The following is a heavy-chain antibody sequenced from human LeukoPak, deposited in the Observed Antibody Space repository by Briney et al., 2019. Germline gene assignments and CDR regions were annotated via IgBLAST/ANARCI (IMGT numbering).Heavy chain of an antibody. V-gene: IGHV3-23*01. CDR2: ISASGSST. D-gene: IGHD4-17*01. CDR1: GFTFSSYG. J-gene: IGHJ5*02. CDR3: AKDTDYGDYVGDNWFDP. Sequence: PGGSLRLSCAASGFTFSSYGMSWVRQGPGKGLEWVSSISASGSSTYYADSVKGRFTISRDNSKNTLYLQMNSLRAEDTAVYYCAKDTDYGDYVGDNWFDPWGQGTLVTVSS.